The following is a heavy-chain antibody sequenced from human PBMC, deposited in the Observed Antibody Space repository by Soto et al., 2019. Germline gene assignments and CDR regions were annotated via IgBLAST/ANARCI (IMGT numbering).Heavy chain of an antibody. CDR3: ASGFCRGGTCNRHLES. Sequence: EVQLVESGGTWVYPGGSLRLSCAVTDFIVGRHFMTWVRHAPGKGPESVAIIYSGGNTHHADSVKGRFTISRDTSKNTLHLQMNSLRVEDSALYYCASGFCRGGTCNRHLESWGQGTHVTVSS. CDR2: IYSGGNT. J-gene: IGHJ5*02. D-gene: IGHD1-1*01. V-gene: IGHV3-66*01. CDR1: DFIVGRHF.